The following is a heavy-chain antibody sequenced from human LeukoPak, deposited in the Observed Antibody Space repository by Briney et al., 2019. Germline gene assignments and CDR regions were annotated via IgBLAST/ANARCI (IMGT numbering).Heavy chain of an antibody. Sequence: PSETLSLTCTVSGGSVSSGSYYWSWIRQPPGKGLEWIGYIYYSGSTNYNPSLKSRVTISVDTSKNQFSLKLSSVTAADTAVYYCARDGSEWGNAFDIWGQGTMVTVSS. CDR3: ARDGSEWGNAFDI. CDR2: IYYSGST. J-gene: IGHJ3*02. D-gene: IGHD3-16*01. CDR1: GGSVSSGSYY. V-gene: IGHV4-61*01.